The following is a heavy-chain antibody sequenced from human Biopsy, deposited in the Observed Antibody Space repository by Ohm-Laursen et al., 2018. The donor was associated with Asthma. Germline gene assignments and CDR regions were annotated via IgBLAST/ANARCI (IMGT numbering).Heavy chain of an antibody. D-gene: IGHD3-3*01. CDR3: AKRRGYSDLTDFDH. V-gene: IGHV3-30*18. CDR1: GFVFRSHA. J-gene: IGHJ4*02. CDR2: VSYDGGVV. Sequence: SLRLSCTASGFVFRSHAMHWVRQAPGKGLEWAAVVSYDGGVVHYADSMKGRFTISRDNAKSTLYLQMSRLRTDDTAVYFCAKRRGYSDLTDFDHWGQGTLVTVSS.